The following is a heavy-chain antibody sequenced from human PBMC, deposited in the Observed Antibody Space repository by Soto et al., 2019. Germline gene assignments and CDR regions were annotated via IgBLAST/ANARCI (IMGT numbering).Heavy chain of an antibody. CDR1: GFTFSSYG. CDR3: AKDRPSMVPGVPNYGMDV. D-gene: IGHD3-10*01. V-gene: IGHV3-30*18. CDR2: ISYDGSNK. J-gene: IGHJ6*02. Sequence: GSLRLSCAASGFTFSSYGMHWVRQAPGKGLEWVAVISYDGSNKYYADSVKGRFTISRDNSKNTLYLQMNSLRAEDTAVYYCAKDRPSMVPGVPNYGMDVWGQGTTVTVSS.